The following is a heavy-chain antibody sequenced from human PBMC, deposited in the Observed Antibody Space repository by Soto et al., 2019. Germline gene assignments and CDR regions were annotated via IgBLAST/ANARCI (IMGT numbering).Heavy chain of an antibody. CDR3: AKATRSMTTVANNWFDP. D-gene: IGHD4-4*01. V-gene: IGHV3-23*01. J-gene: IGHJ5*02. CDR2: ISGSGGST. CDR1: GFTFSSYA. Sequence: GGSLRLSCAASGFTFSSYAMSWVRQAPGKGLEWVSAISGSGGSTYYADSVKGRFTISRDNSKNTLYLQMNSLRAEDTAVYYCAKATRSMTTVANNWFDPWGQGTLVTVSS.